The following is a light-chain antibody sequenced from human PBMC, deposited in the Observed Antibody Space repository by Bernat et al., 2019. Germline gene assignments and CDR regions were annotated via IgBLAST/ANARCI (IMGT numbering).Light chain of an antibody. CDR3: LEKYISPYT. CDR1: QGIRND. CDR2: AAS. Sequence: AIQMIQSPSSLSASIGDRVTITCRASQGIRNDLGWYQQKPGKAPKLLIYAASTLQSGVPSRFSGSGSGTDFTLTISSLQAEYFATYYCLEKYISPYTFGQGTKLEIK. V-gene: IGKV1-6*01. J-gene: IGKJ2*01.